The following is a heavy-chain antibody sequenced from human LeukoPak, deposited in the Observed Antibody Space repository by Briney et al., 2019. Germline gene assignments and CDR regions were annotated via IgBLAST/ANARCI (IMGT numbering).Heavy chain of an antibody. V-gene: IGHV3-48*03. D-gene: IGHD3-10*01. CDR2: ISGSGSSI. Sequence: PGGSLRLSCAASGFTFSSYEMNWVRQAPGKGLEWVSYISGSGSSIYYADSVKGRFTISRDDSKSIAYLQMNSLKTEDTAVYYCTRDLLAGDYSGSGNLGYWGQGTLVTVSS. J-gene: IGHJ4*02. CDR3: TRDLLAGDYSGSGNLGY. CDR1: GFTFSSYE.